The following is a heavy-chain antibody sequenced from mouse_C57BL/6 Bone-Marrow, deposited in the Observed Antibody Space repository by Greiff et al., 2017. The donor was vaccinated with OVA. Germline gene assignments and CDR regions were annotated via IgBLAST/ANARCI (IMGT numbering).Heavy chain of an antibody. CDR3: TRRDSYWLDYAMDY. V-gene: IGHV1-15*01. Sequence: QVQLQQSGAELVRPGASVTLSCKASGYTFTDYEMHWVKQTPVHGLEWIGAIDPETGGTAYNQKFKGKAILTADKSSSTAYMELRSLTSEDSAVYYCTRRDSYWLDYAMDYWGQGTSVTVSS. CDR1: GYTFTDYE. CDR2: IDPETGGT. J-gene: IGHJ4*01. D-gene: IGHD2-10*01.